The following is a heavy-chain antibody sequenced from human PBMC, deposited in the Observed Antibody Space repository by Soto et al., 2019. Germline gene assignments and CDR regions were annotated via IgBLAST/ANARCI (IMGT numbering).Heavy chain of an antibody. J-gene: IGHJ4*02. V-gene: IGHV4-31*03. CDR2: IYYSGST. D-gene: IGHD3-22*01. CDR1: PASISSGGYY. CDR3: AREASYYDSSGYSSKYFDY. Sequence: PSETLSLTCTVPPASISSGGYYWSWIRQHPGKGLEWIGYIYYSGSTYYNPSLKSRVTISVDTSKNQFSLKLSSVTAADTAVYYCAREASYYDSSGYSSKYFDYWGQATLVTVSS.